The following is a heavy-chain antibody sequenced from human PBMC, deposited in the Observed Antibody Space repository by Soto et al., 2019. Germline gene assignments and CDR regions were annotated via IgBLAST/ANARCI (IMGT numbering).Heavy chain of an antibody. Sequence: AQLAECGGGLVQPGRSLRLSCAASGFTFSNYEMHWVRQAPGKGLEYVSGISNNGAHTDYAKSVKGRFPISRDNSENTLYLQMGSLRAEDMALYYCARRGYGSRWPNVYMDVWGKGTTVTVSS. D-gene: IGHD6-13*01. J-gene: IGHJ6*03. CDR3: ARRGYGSRWPNVYMDV. V-gene: IGHV3-64*01. CDR1: GFTFSNYE. CDR2: ISNNGAHT.